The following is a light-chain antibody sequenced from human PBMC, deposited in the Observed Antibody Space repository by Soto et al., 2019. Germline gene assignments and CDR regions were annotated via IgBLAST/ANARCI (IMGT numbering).Light chain of an antibody. J-gene: IGKJ4*01. V-gene: IGKV4-1*01. CDR1: RSVLYKSNNKNH. CDR2: WAS. Sequence: DIVMTQSPDSLAVSLGERATMNCKCSRSVLYKSNNKNHLAWYQQKPGQPPQLIIYWASTRESGVPERFSGSGSGTDFTLPISSLEAEDVAFYWCQQYFDVPFTFGGGTKVEI. CDR3: QQYFDVPFT.